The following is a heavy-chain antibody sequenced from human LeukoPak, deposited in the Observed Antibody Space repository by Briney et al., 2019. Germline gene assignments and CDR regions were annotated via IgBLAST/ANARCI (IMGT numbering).Heavy chain of an antibody. CDR2: ISGSGGST. J-gene: IGHJ4*02. V-gene: IGHV3-23*01. CDR3: AKILGSYWTPGYDY. Sequence: GGSLRLSCAASGFTFSNYAMNWVRQAPGKGLEWVSGISGSGGSTYYADSVKGRFTISRDNSKNTLYLQMSSLRAEDTAVYYCAKILGSYWTPGYDYWGQGTLVTVSS. CDR1: GFTFSNYA. D-gene: IGHD1-26*01.